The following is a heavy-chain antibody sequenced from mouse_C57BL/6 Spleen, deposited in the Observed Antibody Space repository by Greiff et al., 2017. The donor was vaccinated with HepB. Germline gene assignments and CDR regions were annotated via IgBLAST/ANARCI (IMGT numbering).Heavy chain of an antibody. V-gene: IGHV1-64*01. Sequence: QVQLQQPGAELVKPGASVKLSCKASGYTFTSYWMHWVKQRPGQGLEWIGMIHPNSGSTNYNEKFKSKATLTVDKSSSTAYMQLSSLTSEDSAVYYCARRSGDYGYDWFAYWGQGTLVTVSA. J-gene: IGHJ3*01. CDR1: GYTFTSYW. CDR2: IHPNSGST. CDR3: ARRSGDYGYDWFAY. D-gene: IGHD2-2*01.